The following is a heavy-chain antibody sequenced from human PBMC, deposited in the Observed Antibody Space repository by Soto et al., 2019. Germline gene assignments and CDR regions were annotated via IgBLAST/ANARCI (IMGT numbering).Heavy chain of an antibody. CDR2: INSDGSST. V-gene: IGHV3-74*01. CDR3: ARDLRGGSYYLIADYYGMDV. D-gene: IGHD1-26*01. J-gene: IGHJ6*02. Sequence: LRASWAASGFTFSSYWLPWVRQAPGKGLVWVSRINSDGSSTSYADSVKGRFTISRDNAKNTLYLQMTSLRAEDTAVYYCARDLRGGSYYLIADYYGMDVWGQGTTVTVSS. CDR1: GFTFSSYW.